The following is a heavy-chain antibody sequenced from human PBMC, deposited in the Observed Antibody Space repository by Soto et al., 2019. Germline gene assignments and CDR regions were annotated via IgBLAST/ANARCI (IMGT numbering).Heavy chain of an antibody. D-gene: IGHD6-19*01. CDR3: ARDLEYSSGWPQAFDY. CDR2: INAGNGNT. CDR1: GYTFTSYA. J-gene: IGHJ4*02. Sequence: ASVKVSCKASGYTFTSYAMHWVRQAPGQRLEWMGWINAGNGNTKYSQKFQGRVTITRDTSASTAYMELSSLRSEDTAVYYCARDLEYSSGWPQAFDYWGQGTLVTVSS. V-gene: IGHV1-3*01.